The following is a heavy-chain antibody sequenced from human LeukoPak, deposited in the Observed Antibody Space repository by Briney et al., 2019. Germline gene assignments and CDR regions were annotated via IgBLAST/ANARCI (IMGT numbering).Heavy chain of an antibody. CDR3: ARSRGVSDY. CDR1: GFTFSSYS. D-gene: IGHD3-10*01. V-gene: IGHV3-48*02. CDR2: ISTSSSTI. J-gene: IGHJ4*02. Sequence: GGSLRLSCAASGFTFSSYSMNWVRQAPGKALEWVSYISTSSSTIYYADSVKGRFTISRDNAKNSLYLQMSSLRDDDTAVYFCARSRGVSDYWGQGTLVTVSS.